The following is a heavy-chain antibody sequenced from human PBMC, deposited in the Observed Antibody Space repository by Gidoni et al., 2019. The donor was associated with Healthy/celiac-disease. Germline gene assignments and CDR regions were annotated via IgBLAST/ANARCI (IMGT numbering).Heavy chain of an antibody. D-gene: IGHD4-17*01. V-gene: IGHV3-72*01. CDR1: GFTFSDHY. CDR3: ARVTTVTTVGY. Sequence: EVQLVESGGGLVQPGGSLRLSCAASGFTFSDHYMDWVRQAPGKGLEWVGRTRNKANSYTTEYAASVKGRFTISRDDSKNSLYLQMNSLKTEDTAVYYCARVTTVTTVGYWGQGTLVTVSS. J-gene: IGHJ4*02. CDR2: TRNKANSYTT.